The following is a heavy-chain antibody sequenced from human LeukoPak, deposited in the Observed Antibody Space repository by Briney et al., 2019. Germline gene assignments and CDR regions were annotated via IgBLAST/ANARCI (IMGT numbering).Heavy chain of an antibody. V-gene: IGHV1-69*05. CDR2: IIPIFGTA. D-gene: IGHD1-26*01. CDR1: GGTFSSYA. Sequence: SVKVSCKASGGTFSSYAISWVRQAPGQGLEWMGRIIPIFGTANYAQKFQGRVTITTDESTSTAYMELSSLRSEDTAVYYCAREEGYYSGSYHLDYWGQGNLVTVSS. CDR3: AREEGYYSGSYHLDY. J-gene: IGHJ4*02.